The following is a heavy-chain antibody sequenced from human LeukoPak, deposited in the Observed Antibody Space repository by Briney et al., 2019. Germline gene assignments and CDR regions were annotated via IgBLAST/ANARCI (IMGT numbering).Heavy chain of an antibody. V-gene: IGHV4-59*01. J-gene: IGHJ4*02. D-gene: IGHD3-22*01. CDR2: IYYSGST. CDR3: ARTAGGYYYGHYFGY. Sequence: SETLSLTCTVSGGSISSYYWSWIRQPPGKGLEWIGYIYYSGSTNYNPSLKSRVTISVDTSKNQFSLKLSSVTAADTAVYYCARTAGGYYYGHYFGYWGQGTLVTVSS. CDR1: GGSISSYY.